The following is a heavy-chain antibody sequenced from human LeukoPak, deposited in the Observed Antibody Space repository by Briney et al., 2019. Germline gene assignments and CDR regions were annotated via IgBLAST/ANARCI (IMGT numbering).Heavy chain of an antibody. J-gene: IGHJ3*02. Sequence: GRSLRLSCAASGFTFDDYAMHWVRQAPGKGLGWVSGISWNSGIIGYADSVKGRFTISRDNAMNSLYLQMESLRAEDTAVYYCAKDTGSPADAITMQDNAFDIWGQGTMVTVSS. D-gene: IGHD3-3*01. CDR3: AKDTGSPADAITMQDNAFDI. CDR1: GFTFDDYA. CDR2: ISWNSGII. V-gene: IGHV3-9*01.